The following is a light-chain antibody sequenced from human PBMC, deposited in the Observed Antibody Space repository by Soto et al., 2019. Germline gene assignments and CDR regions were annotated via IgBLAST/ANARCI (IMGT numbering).Light chain of an antibody. Sequence: EIVLTQSPGTLSLSPGERATLSCRASQSVTTSYLAWYQQKPGQAPRLLIQGASSRATGIPDRFSGSGSGTHFTLIISRLEPEDFAVYYCQQYGSSPPITFGHGTRLEIK. CDR2: GAS. CDR1: QSVTTSY. V-gene: IGKV3-20*01. J-gene: IGKJ5*01. CDR3: QQYGSSPPIT.